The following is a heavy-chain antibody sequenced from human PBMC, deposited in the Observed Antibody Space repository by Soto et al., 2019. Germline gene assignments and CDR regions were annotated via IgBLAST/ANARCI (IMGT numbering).Heavy chain of an antibody. D-gene: IGHD2-2*01. CDR3: AKDPASLVVPAARRFDP. V-gene: IGHV3-23*04. J-gene: IGHJ5*02. CDR1: GFTFSSYD. Sequence: EVQLVESGGGLVQPGGSLRLSCAASGFTFSSYDMHWVRQATGKGLEWVSAISGSGGSTYYADSVKGRFTISRDNSKNTLYLQMNSLRAEDTAVYYCAKDPASLVVPAARRFDPWGQGTLVTVSS. CDR2: ISGSGGST.